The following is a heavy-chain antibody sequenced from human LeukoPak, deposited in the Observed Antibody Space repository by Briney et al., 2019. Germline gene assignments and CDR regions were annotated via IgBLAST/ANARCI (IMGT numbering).Heavy chain of an antibody. V-gene: IGHV4-59*01. CDR1: GGSISNKY. D-gene: IGHD4-17*01. CDR3: ARLTTVTPRTAFDI. Sequence: SETLSLTCTVSGGSISNKYWSWIRQPPGKGLEWIGYIYYSGNTNHNPSLKSRVTISVDTSKNQFSLTLSSVTAADTAVYYCARLTTVTPRTAFDIWGQGTLVTVSS. CDR2: IYYSGNT. J-gene: IGHJ3*02.